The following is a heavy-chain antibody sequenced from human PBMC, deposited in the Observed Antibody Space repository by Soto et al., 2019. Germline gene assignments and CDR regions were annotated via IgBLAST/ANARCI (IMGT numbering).Heavy chain of an antibody. CDR1: GFKFSTYG. D-gene: IGHD1-1*01. CDR2: ISGSGGNT. J-gene: IGHJ4*02. V-gene: IGHV3-23*01. Sequence: EVQLLESGGGLVQPGGSLRLTCAASGFKFSTYGMHWVRQAPGKGLEWVSGISGSGGNTYYADSVKGRFTIAGDNSKNTLYLQMNSLRAEDTAIYYCAKEYSGTDYWGQGTLVTVSS. CDR3: AKEYSGTDY.